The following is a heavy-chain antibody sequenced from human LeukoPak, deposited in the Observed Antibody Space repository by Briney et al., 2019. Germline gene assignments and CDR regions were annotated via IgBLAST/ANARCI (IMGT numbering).Heavy chain of an antibody. CDR2: ISYDGSNK. D-gene: IGHD6-19*01. Sequence: PRGVLRLSCAASGFTFSSYGINWVRQAPGKGLEWVAVISYDGSNKYYADSVKGRFTISRDNSKNTLYLQMNSLRAEDAAVYYCARDVPEHSSVLLQDYGGFDYWGQGTLVTVSS. J-gene: IGHJ4*02. CDR3: ARDVPEHSSVLLQDYGGFDY. V-gene: IGHV3-30*03. CDR1: GFTFSSYG.